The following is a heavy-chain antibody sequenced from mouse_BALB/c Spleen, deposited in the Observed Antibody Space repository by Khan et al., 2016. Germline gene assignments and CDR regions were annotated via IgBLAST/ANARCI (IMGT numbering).Heavy chain of an antibody. J-gene: IGHJ3*01. CDR3: ARYDRWFAY. CDR1: GFTFSDYY. Sequence: QLVESGGGLVKPGGSLKLSCAASGFTFSDYYMYWVRQTPEKRLEWVATISDGGSYTYYQDSVKGRFTISRDNDKNNLYLQMSSLKSEDTAMYYCARYDRWFAYWGQGTLVTVSA. V-gene: IGHV5-4*02. CDR2: ISDGGSYT. D-gene: IGHD2-3*01.